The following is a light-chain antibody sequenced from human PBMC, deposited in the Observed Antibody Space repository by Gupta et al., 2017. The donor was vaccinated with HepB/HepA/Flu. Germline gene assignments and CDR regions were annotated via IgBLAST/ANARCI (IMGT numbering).Light chain of an antibody. J-gene: IGLJ2*01. CDR2: EVN. CDR1: RSDVGSYNL. CDR3: CADASTTVV. Sequence: SALPQPASVSGSPGQSITISCTGTRSDVGSYNLVSWYQQHPGKDPKLLIYEVNKWASGVSDRFSGSKSGNTASLTVSGLQAEDEADYYCCADASTTVVFGGGTKLTVL. V-gene: IGLV2-23*02.